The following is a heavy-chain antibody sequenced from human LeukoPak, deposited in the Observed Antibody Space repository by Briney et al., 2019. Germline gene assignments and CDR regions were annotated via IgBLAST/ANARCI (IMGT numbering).Heavy chain of an antibody. V-gene: IGHV3-23*01. Sequence: PGGSLRLSCAASGFTFSSYAMGWVRQAPGKGLEWVSTISTSGITTYYADSVKGRFTISRDNSKNTLYLQMNSLRAEDTAVYYCAKGTRSSPNDAADIWGQGTMVTVSS. CDR1: GFTFSSYA. CDR3: AKGTRSSPNDAADI. D-gene: IGHD1-26*01. J-gene: IGHJ3*02. CDR2: ISTSGITT.